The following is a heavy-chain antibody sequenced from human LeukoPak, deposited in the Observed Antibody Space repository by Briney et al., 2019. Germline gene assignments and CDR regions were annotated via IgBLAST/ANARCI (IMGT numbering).Heavy chain of an antibody. Sequence: SETLSLTCSVSGDSISIGDYRWSWIRQSPGKGLQWIGYIYYIGTAYYNPSLRSRVALSADTSKNQFSLKLNSVTVADSAVYFCARARGDSPRIYYYMDVWGKGTTVTVSS. D-gene: IGHD3-16*01. J-gene: IGHJ6*03. CDR1: GDSISIGDYR. CDR2: IYYIGTA. CDR3: ARARGDSPRIYYYMDV. V-gene: IGHV4-30-4*01.